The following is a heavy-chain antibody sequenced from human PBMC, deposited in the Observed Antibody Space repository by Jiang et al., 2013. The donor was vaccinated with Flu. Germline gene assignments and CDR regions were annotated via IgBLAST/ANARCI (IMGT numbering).Heavy chain of an antibody. V-gene: IGHV3-23*01. J-gene: IGHJ6*03. CDR3: AKHASLVVVVPSASYYYYMDV. Sequence: RLSCAVSGLTFSSYAMSWVRQAPGKGLEWVSTISGSGGSTFYADSVKGRFTISRDNSKNTXFLQTNSLRTDDTAAYYCAKHASLVVVVPSASYYYYMDVWGKGTTVTVSS. CDR1: GLTFSSYA. D-gene: IGHD2-2*01. CDR2: ISGSGGST.